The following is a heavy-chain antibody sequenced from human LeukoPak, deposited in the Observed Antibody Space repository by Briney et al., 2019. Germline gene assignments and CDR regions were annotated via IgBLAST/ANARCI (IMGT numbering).Heavy chain of an antibody. CDR2: IRYDGSNK. J-gene: IGHJ6*03. CDR1: GFTFSSYG. V-gene: IGHV3-30*02. D-gene: IGHD2/OR15-2a*01. CDR3: AKNFPGAYYYYYYMDV. Sequence: GGSLRLSCAASGFTFSSYGMHWVRQAPGKGLEWVAFIRYDGSNKYYADSVKGRFTISRDNSKNTLYLQMNSLRAEDTAVYYCAKNFPGAYYYYYYMDVWGKGTTVTISS.